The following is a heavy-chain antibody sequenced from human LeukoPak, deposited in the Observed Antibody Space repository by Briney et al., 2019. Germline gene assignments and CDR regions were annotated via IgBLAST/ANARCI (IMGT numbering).Heavy chain of an antibody. Sequence: PGGSLRLSCAASGFSFSNSWMHWVRQAPGKGLVWVSRINSDGTTTYYADSVKGRFTISRDNAKNTVYLQMISLRPEDTAVYYCAKDVSDGDYFDFWGQGILVAVSS. D-gene: IGHD3-10*01. J-gene: IGHJ4*02. CDR1: GFSFSNSW. V-gene: IGHV3-74*01. CDR3: AKDVSDGDYFDF. CDR2: INSDGTTT.